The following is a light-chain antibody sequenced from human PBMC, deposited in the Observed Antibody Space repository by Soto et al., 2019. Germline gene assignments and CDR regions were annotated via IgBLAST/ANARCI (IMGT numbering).Light chain of an antibody. V-gene: IGLV2-14*03. CDR2: GVT. J-gene: IGLJ1*01. CDR3: CSYTSDLTPYV. CDR1: SSDIGGHDD. Sequence: QSALTQPASVSGSPGQSITISCTGTSSDIGGHDDVSWYQQHPGKVPKLLLYGVTDRPSGVSDRFSCSKSGNVASLTISGLQAEDEADYYCCSYTSDLTPYVFGTGTKLTVL.